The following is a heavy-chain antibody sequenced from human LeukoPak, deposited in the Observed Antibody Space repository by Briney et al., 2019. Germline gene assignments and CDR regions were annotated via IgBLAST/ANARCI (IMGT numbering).Heavy chain of an antibody. V-gene: IGHV5-51*01. CDR2: IYPGDSDT. J-gene: IGHJ3*02. CDR3: ARPPYCIGGRCYHDAFDI. CDR1: GYSFTSYW. D-gene: IGHD2-15*01. Sequence: GESLKISCKCSGYSFTSYWIGWVRQMPGKGLEWMGIIYPGDSDTRYSPSFQGQVTISADKSISTSYLQWSSLKASHTAMHNCARPPYCIGGRCYHDAFDIWGQGTMVTVSS.